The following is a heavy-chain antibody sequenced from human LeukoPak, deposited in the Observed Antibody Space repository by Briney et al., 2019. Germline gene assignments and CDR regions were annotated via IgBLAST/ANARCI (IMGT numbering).Heavy chain of an antibody. CDR2: ISGSGGST. V-gene: IGHV3-23*01. CDR1: GFTFSSYA. J-gene: IGHJ5*02. CDR3: XXXXXXRGPANWFDP. Sequence: RPGGSLRLSCAASGFTFSSYAMSWVRQAPGKGLEWVSAISGSGGSTYYADSVKGRFTISRDNSKNTLYLQMNSLRAEDTAVYYXXXXXXXRGPANWFDPWGQGTLVTVSS. D-gene: IGHD3-10*01.